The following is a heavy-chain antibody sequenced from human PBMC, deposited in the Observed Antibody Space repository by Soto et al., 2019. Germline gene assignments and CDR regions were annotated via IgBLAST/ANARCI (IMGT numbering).Heavy chain of an antibody. V-gene: IGHV3-74*01. CDR3: DLEEQQLANFDY. D-gene: IGHD6-13*01. J-gene: IGHJ4*02. CDR1: GVTFNNSW. Sequence: PGGSLELSCAASGVTFNNSWMHWVHQAPGKGLVWVSRTNSDGSHTSYADSVKGRFTVSRDNAQNTLYLHMNSLRAEDMAVYYCDLEEQQLANFDYWGQGTLVIVFS. CDR2: TNSDGSHT.